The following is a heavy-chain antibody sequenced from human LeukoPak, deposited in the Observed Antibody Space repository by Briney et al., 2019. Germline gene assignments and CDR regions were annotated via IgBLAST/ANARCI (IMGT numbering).Heavy chain of an antibody. CDR2: IYHSGRT. D-gene: IGHD2-21*02. Sequence: PSETLSLTCAVSYYSITSGYFWGWIRQPPGREPQWIGSIYHSGRTYYNPSLMSRVTMSVDTSKNQFSLKLTSVTAADTAVYYCARIPEGQTAYFDYWGQGSLVAVSS. CDR1: YYSITSGYF. V-gene: IGHV4-38-2*01. CDR3: ARIPEGQTAYFDY. J-gene: IGHJ4*02.